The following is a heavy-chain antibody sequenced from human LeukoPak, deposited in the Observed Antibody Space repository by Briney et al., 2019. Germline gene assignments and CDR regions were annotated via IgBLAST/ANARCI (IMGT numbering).Heavy chain of an antibody. J-gene: IGHJ4*02. CDR3: ARAERGAAAQSPDY. Sequence: ASVKVSCKASEYTFTSYAMHWVRQAPGQRLEWMGWINAGNGNTKYSQKFQGRVTITRDTSASTAYMELSSLRSEDTAVYYCARAERGAAAQSPDYWGQGTLVTVSS. CDR1: EYTFTSYA. V-gene: IGHV1-3*01. CDR2: INAGNGNT. D-gene: IGHD6-13*01.